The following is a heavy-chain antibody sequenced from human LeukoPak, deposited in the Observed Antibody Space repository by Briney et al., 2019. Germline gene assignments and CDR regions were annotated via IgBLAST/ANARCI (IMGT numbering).Heavy chain of an antibody. CDR2: IYSGGST. J-gene: IGHJ4*02. CDR1: GFTVTSNY. Sequence: QPGVSLRLSCAASGFTVTSNYMSWVRQAPGKGLEWVSVIYSGGSTYYADSVKGRFTISRDNSKNTLYLQMNSLRAEDTAVYYCASHPALSSSSWWASRGTDYWGQGTLVTVSS. V-gene: IGHV3-66*02. CDR3: ASHPALSSSSWWASRGTDY. D-gene: IGHD6-13*01.